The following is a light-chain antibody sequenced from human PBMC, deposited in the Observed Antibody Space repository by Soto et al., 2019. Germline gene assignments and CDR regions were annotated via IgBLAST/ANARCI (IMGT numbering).Light chain of an antibody. CDR2: KDS. CDR1: ALPKQY. V-gene: IGLV3-25*02. J-gene: IGLJ1*01. Sequence: YELTQPPSVSVSPGQTARITCSGDALPKQYAYWYQQKPGQAPVLVIYKDSERPSGIPERVSGSSSGTTVTLTISGVQAEDEADYYCQSADSSGTYYVFGTGTKLTVL. CDR3: QSADSSGTYYV.